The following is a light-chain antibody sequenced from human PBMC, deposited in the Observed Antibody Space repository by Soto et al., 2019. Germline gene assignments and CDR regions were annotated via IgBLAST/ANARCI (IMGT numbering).Light chain of an antibody. CDR2: GAS. CDR1: ESVSSSY. J-gene: IGKJ1*01. V-gene: IGKV3-20*01. Sequence: ELVLTQSPGTLSLSPGARATLSCRAGESVSSSYLAWYQQKPGQAPRLFIFGASSRATGTPDRFSGSVSGTDFTLTISRLEPEDFAVYYGQQYGSSPPWTFGQGTKVDIK. CDR3: QQYGSSPPWT.